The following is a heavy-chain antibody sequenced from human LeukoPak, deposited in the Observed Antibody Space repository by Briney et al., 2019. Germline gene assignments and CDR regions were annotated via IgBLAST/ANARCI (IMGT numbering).Heavy chain of an antibody. V-gene: IGHV3-48*02. Sequence: GGSLRLSCAASGFTFSSYSMNWVRQAPGKGLEWVSYISSSSSTIYYADSVKGRFTISRDNAKNSLYLQMNSLRDEDTAVYYCATEGELLRSKTLDYWGQGTLVTVSS. CDR1: GFTFSSYS. J-gene: IGHJ4*02. D-gene: IGHD1-26*01. CDR3: ATEGELLRSKTLDY. CDR2: ISSSSSTI.